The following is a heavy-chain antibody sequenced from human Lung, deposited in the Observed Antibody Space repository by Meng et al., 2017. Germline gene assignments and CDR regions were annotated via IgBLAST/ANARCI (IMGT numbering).Heavy chain of an antibody. CDR2: ISSNSYYI. J-gene: IGHJ4*02. D-gene: IGHD5-18*01. CDR3: ARGDTSMLDY. CDR1: GFTFSSYS. Sequence: VWLVESGGCLVKPGESLRLSCAASGFTFSSYSMNWVRQAPGKGLEWVSYISSNSYYIYYAGSVKGRFTISRDNAKNSVYLQMNSLRAEDTAVYYCARGDTSMLDYWGQGTLVTVSS. V-gene: IGHV3-21*01.